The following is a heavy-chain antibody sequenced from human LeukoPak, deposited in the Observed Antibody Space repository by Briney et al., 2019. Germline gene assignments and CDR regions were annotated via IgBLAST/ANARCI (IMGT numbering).Heavy chain of an antibody. J-gene: IGHJ5*02. V-gene: IGHV3-9*01. CDR2: ISWDSGSI. Sequence: GGSLRPSCAASGFTFDDYAMHWVRQAPGKGLEWVSGISWDSGSIGYADSVKGRFTISRDNAKNSLYLQMDSLSAEDTALYYCAKDTGSGSYSYNWFDPWGQGTLVTVSS. CDR3: AKDTGSGSYSYNWFDP. D-gene: IGHD3-10*01. CDR1: GFTFDDYA.